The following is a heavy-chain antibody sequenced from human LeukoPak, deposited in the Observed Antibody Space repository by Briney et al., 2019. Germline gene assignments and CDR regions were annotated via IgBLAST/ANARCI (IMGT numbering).Heavy chain of an antibody. CDR2: LYSDGTT. CDR3: ARGLNTVTQIMTY. V-gene: IGHV3-66*02. CDR1: GFTVSNNF. J-gene: IGHJ4*02. D-gene: IGHD4-17*01. Sequence: PGGSLRLSCAAPGFTVSNNFMSWVRQAPGKGLEWVSILYSDGTTHYADSVKGRFSISRDNSKNTLYLQMSNLRTEDTATYYCARGLNTVTQIMTYWGQGTLVTVSS.